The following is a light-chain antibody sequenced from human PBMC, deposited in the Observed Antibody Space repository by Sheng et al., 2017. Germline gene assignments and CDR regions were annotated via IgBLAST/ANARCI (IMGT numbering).Light chain of an antibody. CDR3: QHRGNPLT. V-gene: IGKV3-11*01. Sequence: EVVLTQSPGTLSLSPGERATLSCRASQTVSNIYLGWYQQKPGQAPMLLIYDASNRATGIPARFSGSGSGTDFTLTISSLEPEDFAVYYCQHRGNPLTFGGGTKVEIK. J-gene: IGKJ4*01. CDR1: QTVSNIY. CDR2: DAS.